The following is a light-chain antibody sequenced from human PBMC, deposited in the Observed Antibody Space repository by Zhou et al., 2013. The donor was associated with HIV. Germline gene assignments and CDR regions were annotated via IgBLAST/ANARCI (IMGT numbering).Light chain of an antibody. V-gene: IGKV3-15*01. CDR1: QSVSSN. J-gene: IGKJ1*01. CDR2: GAS. CDR3: QQYNNWPRT. Sequence: EIVMTQSPATLSVSPGERATLSCRASQSVSSNLAWYQQKPGQAPRLLIYGASSRATGFPARFRGSGSGTEFTLTISSLQSEDFAVYYCQQYNNWPRTFGQGTKGG.